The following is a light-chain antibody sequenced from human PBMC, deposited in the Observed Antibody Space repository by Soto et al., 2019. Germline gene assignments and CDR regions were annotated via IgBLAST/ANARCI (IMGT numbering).Light chain of an antibody. CDR3: MQALQRRNT. Sequence: DIVMTQSPLSLPVTPGEPASISCTSSQSLLHSNGYNYLDWYVQKPGQSPQVLIYMGSNRASGVPDRFSGSGSGPDFTLKSSRVEAEDVGVYFCMQALQRRNTFGQGTKLEIK. J-gene: IGKJ2*01. CDR1: QSLLHSNGYNY. CDR2: MGS. V-gene: IGKV2-28*01.